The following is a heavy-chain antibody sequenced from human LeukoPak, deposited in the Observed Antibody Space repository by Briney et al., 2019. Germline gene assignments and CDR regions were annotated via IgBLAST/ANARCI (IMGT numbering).Heavy chain of an antibody. D-gene: IGHD5-24*01. CDR1: GYSFTGYY. CDR3: ATGYNNSGLRY. Sequence: ASVKVSCKASGYSFTGYYIHWVRQAPGQGLESMGWINPNSGGTNYAQNFQGRVTMTRDTSITTAYMELSRLRSDDAAVYSCATGYNNSGLRYWGQGTLVTVSS. J-gene: IGHJ4*02. CDR2: INPNSGGT. V-gene: IGHV1-2*02.